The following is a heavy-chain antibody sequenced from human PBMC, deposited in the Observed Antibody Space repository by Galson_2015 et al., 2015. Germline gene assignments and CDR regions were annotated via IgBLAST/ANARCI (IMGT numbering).Heavy chain of an antibody. V-gene: IGHV3-21*01. Sequence: SLRLSCAASGFTFSSYSMNWVRQAPGKGLEWVSSISSSSSYIYYADSVKGRFTISRDNAKNSLYLQMNSLRAEDTAVYYCARDLFPSGSYGLYYFDYWGQGTLVTVSS. D-gene: IGHD1-26*01. J-gene: IGHJ4*02. CDR2: ISSSSSYI. CDR3: ARDLFPSGSYGLYYFDY. CDR1: GFTFSSYS.